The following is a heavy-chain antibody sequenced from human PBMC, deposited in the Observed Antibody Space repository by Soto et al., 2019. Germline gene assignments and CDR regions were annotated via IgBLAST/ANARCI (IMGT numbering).Heavy chain of an antibody. CDR2: IIPIFGTA. Sequence: SVKVSCKASGGTFSSYAISWVRQAPGQGLEWMGGIIPIFGTANYAQKFQGRVTITADESTSTAYMELSSLRSEDTAVYYCARIAVGANGYYYYYGMDVWGQGNTVTVSS. D-gene: IGHD6-19*01. CDR3: ARIAVGANGYYYYYGMDV. CDR1: GGTFSSYA. V-gene: IGHV1-69*13. J-gene: IGHJ6*02.